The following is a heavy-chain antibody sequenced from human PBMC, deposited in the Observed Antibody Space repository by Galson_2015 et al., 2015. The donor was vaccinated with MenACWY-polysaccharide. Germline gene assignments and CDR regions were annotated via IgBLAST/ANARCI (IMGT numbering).Heavy chain of an antibody. CDR2: IRSSGTNT. D-gene: IGHD1-26*01. V-gene: IGHV3-23*01. J-gene: IGHJ5*02. Sequence: SLRLSCAASGFTFTSYAMSWVRQAPGKGLEWVSAIRSSGTNTYYADSVKGRFTISRDNSKNTLYLQMNSLRAEDTAVYYCAKGGREVDNWLDPWGQGALVTVSS. CDR3: AKGGREVDNWLDP. CDR1: GFTFTSYA.